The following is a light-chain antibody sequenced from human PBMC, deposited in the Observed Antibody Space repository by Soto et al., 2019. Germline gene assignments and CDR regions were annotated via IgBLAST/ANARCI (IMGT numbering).Light chain of an antibody. J-gene: IGKJ2*01. V-gene: IGKV3-11*01. CDR3: QQRSNWPPYT. Sequence: EIVLTQSPATLCLSPGERATLSCRASQSVSRNLAWYQQKPGQAPRLLIYDASDRATGIPARFSGSGSGADFTLTISSLEPEDFAVYYCQQRSNWPPYTFGQGTKVDIK. CDR2: DAS. CDR1: QSVSRN.